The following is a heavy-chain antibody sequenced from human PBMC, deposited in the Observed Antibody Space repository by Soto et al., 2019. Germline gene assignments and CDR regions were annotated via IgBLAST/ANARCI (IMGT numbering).Heavy chain of an antibody. CDR1: GFMFNKYT. J-gene: IGHJ5*02. CDR2: VNPSGRRV. CDR3: AKDRGRDYFSHFDP. Sequence: EVQLLESGGGLVQPGGSLRLSCAASGFMFNKYTMNWVRQAPGKGLEWVSGVNPSGRRVSYSSSVKGRFFISRDISNNTVFLQLNVLRAEDTAIYYCAKDRGRDYFSHFDPWGQGILVTVSS. V-gene: IGHV3-23*01. D-gene: IGHD4-17*01.